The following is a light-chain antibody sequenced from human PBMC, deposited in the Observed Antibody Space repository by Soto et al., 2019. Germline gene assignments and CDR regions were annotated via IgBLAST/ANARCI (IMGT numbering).Light chain of an antibody. J-gene: IGKJ4*01. CDR1: QSIRRW. CDR3: QQYYSYPLT. V-gene: IGKV1-5*01. Sequence: DIQMTQSPSMLSASVGDRVTIACRASQSIRRWLAWYQQKPGKAPKLLIFDASTLESGVPSRFSGRGSETEFTLTISSLQPDDFATYYCQQYYSYPLTFGGGTKVEIK. CDR2: DAS.